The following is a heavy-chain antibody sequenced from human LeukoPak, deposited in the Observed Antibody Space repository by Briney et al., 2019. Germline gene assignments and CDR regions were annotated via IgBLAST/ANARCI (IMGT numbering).Heavy chain of an antibody. CDR3: AIGCSSTSCPGPFDY. J-gene: IGHJ4*02. CDR1: GGSFSGYY. CDR2: INHSGST. D-gene: IGHD2-2*01. Sequence: PSETLSLTCAFYGGSFSGYYWSWIRQPPGKGLEWIGEINHSGSTNYNPSLKSRVTISVDTSKNQFSLKLSSVTAADTAVYYCAIGCSSTSCPGPFDYWGQGTLVTVSS. V-gene: IGHV4-34*01.